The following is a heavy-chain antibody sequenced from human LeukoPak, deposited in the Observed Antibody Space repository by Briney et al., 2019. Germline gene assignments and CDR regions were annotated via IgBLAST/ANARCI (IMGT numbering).Heavy chain of an antibody. J-gene: IGHJ5*02. V-gene: IGHV1-69*05. D-gene: IGHD3-3*01. CDR3: TRSITIFERWFDT. Sequence: ASVKDSFKASGGTFSSYAISWVRQAPGQGLEWMGGIIHTFGKANYAQKFQGRVTITTDESTSTAYIEASSLRSGETAVYYCTRSITIFERWFDTWGQGTLVTASS. CDR2: IIHTFGKA. CDR1: GGTFSSYA.